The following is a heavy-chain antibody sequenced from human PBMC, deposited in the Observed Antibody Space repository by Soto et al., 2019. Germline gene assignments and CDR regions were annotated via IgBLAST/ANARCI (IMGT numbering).Heavy chain of an antibody. CDR3: ARERGDSHWIDP. V-gene: IGHV4-61*01. D-gene: IGHD2-21*01. J-gene: IGHJ5*02. CDR1: GGSVSSESYY. CDR2: VENSGST. Sequence: PSETLSLTCSVSGGSVSSESYYWSWIRQTPGKGLEWIGNVENSGSTKYNPSLKSRVTISVDTSKNQFSLKLSSVTAADTAVYYCARERGDSHWIDPWGQGTLVTVSS.